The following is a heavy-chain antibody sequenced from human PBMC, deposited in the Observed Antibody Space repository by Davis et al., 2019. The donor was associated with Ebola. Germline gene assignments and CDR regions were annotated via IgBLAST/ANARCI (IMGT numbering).Heavy chain of an antibody. CDR3: ARQDNGYYSSEGTFDY. CDR1: GNSFASHW. J-gene: IGHJ4*02. CDR2: IWPSDSDT. D-gene: IGHD3-22*01. Sequence: GGSLRLSCKDSGNSFASHWIGWVRQMPGKGLEWMGIIWPSDSDTRYSPSFQGQVTISADKSISTAYLQWSSLKASDTAIYYCARQDNGYYSSEGTFDYWGQGTLVRVS. V-gene: IGHV5-51*01.